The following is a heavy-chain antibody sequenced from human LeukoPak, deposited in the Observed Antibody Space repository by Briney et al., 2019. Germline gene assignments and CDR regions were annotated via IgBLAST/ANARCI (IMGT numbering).Heavy chain of an antibody. CDR1: GGSISSGSYY. Sequence: SETLSLTCTVSGGSISSGSYYWSWIRQPPGKGLEWIAYISDIGSINYNPSLKSRVTISLDTSKNQFSLKLSSVTAADTAVYYCAGHHPRNTVDFWGQGTLVTVSS. J-gene: IGHJ4*02. CDR2: ISDIGSI. V-gene: IGHV4-61*01. CDR3: AGHHPRNTVDF. D-gene: IGHD2/OR15-2a*01.